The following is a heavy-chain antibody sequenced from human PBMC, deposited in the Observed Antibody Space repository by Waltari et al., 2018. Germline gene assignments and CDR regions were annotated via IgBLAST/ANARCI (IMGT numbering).Heavy chain of an antibody. CDR1: GGTSGVPSSTYT. D-gene: IGHD2-21*01. CDR3: TIATSHYFDP. J-gene: IGHJ5*02. V-gene: IGHV1-69*02. Sequence: QVRLVQSGAEVKKPGSSVKVSCKAPGGTSGVPSSTYTLTWVRQTRATGLEWMGKFIPGIGVSDYAQNFHGRVSITADMSTNTAYMELGGLTSADTAVYYCTIATSHYFDPWGQGTMVTVSS. CDR2: FIPGIGVS.